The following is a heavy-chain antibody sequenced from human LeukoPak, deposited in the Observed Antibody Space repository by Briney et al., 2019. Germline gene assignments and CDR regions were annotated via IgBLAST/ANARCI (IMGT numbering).Heavy chain of an antibody. CDR2: ISYDGSNK. Sequence: PGGSLRLSCAASGFTFSSYGMHWVRQAPGKGLEWVAVISYDGSNKYYADSVKGRFTISRDNSKNTLYLQMNGLRAEDTAVYYCAKDLFRSPQIDYWGQGTLVTVSS. CDR3: AKDLFRSPQIDY. D-gene: IGHD1-26*01. J-gene: IGHJ4*02. CDR1: GFTFSSYG. V-gene: IGHV3-30*18.